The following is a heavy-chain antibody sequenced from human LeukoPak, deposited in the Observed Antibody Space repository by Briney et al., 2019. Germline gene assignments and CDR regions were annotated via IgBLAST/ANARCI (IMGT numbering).Heavy chain of an antibody. D-gene: IGHD4-17*01. J-gene: IGHJ6*02. CDR2: IYYSGTT. Sequence: PSETLSVTCTVSGGSINYYYWSWIRQSQGKGLEWIGYIYYSGTTNYNPSLKSRVTISVDTSKNQFSLQLRSVTAADTAVYYCAREDPQTTVPEGMDVWGQGTTVTVSS. V-gene: IGHV4-59*01. CDR3: AREDPQTTVPEGMDV. CDR1: GGSINYYY.